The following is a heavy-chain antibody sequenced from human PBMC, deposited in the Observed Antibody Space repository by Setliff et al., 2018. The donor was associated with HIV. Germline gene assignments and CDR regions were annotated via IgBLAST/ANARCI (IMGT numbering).Heavy chain of an antibody. J-gene: IGHJ4*02. V-gene: IGHV1-18*01. CDR3: ARHDILTGYYTYFDY. CDR2: ISGYNGIT. Sequence: RASVKVSCKASGYTFTYYGISWVRQAPGQGLEWMGWISGYNGITNFAQKLQGRVTLTTDTSTSTAYMELRSLRPDDTAVYYCARHDILTGYYTYFDYWGQGTLVTVSS. CDR1: GYTFTYYG. D-gene: IGHD3-9*01.